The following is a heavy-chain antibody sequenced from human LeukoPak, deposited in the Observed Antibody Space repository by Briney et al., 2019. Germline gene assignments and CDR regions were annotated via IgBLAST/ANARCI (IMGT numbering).Heavy chain of an antibody. D-gene: IGHD2-15*01. CDR1: GGSISSYY. J-gene: IGHJ2*01. Sequence: PSETLSLTCTVSGGSISSYYWSWIRQPPGKGLEWIGYIYYSGSTNYNPSLKSRVTISVDTSKNQFSLKLSSVTAADTAAYYCAREVVDYSYWYFDLWGRGTLVTVSS. CDR2: IYYSGST. CDR3: AREVVDYSYWYFDL. V-gene: IGHV4-59*01.